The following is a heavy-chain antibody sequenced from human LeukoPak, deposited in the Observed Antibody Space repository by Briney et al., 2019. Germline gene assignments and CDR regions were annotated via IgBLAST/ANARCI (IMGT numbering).Heavy chain of an antibody. V-gene: IGHV4-59*08. Sequence: SETLSLTGTVSGGSISGYYWSWIRQPPGKGLEWIGHFYYSGSTHYNPSLESRVTLSVDTSKNQFSLKLSSVTAADTAVYYCVRHDNGYFHYWGQGTLVTVSS. D-gene: IGHD2-8*01. J-gene: IGHJ4*02. CDR2: FYYSGST. CDR1: GGSISGYY. CDR3: VRHDNGYFHY.